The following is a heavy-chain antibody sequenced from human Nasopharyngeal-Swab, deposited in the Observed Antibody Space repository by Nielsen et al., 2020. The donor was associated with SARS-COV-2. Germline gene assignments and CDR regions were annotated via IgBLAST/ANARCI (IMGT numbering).Heavy chain of an antibody. J-gene: IGHJ3*01. CDR1: GYSFTDYG. Sequence: ASVKVSCKTSGYSFTDYGLSWVRQAPGQGLEWVGWINTYAGNTNYGRKFQGRVTITADTMELRSLQFDDTAVYYCVRDEGQPYNSAAAAFDVWGQGTVVTVSA. CDR3: VRDEGQPYNSAAAAFDV. V-gene: IGHV1-18*01. D-gene: IGHD5-24*01. CDR2: INTYAGNT.